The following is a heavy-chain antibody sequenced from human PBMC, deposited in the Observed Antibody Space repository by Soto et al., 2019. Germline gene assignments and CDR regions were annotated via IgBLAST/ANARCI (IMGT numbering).Heavy chain of an antibody. Sequence: QVQLVQSGPEVKEPGASVKISCKASGYTFTNFYIHWVRQAPGQGLEWMGIVNPNGGSTNYAQNLKGSITITRDPSTSTVYMDLSSLSSEDTAVYYCARGLASGDYWGQGTLVTVSS. J-gene: IGHJ4*02. CDR1: GYTFTNFY. CDR3: ARGLASGDY. V-gene: IGHV1-46*03. D-gene: IGHD6-6*01. CDR2: VNPNGGST.